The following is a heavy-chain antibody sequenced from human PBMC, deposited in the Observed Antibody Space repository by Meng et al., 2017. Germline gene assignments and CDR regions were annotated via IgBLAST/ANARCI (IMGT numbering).Heavy chain of an antibody. V-gene: IGHV3-20*04. CDR2: INWDGGST. Sequence: GESLKIPCAASGFTFDDYGMSWVRQAPGKGLEWVSGINWDGGSTGYADSVKGQFTISRDNAKNSLYLQMNSLRAEDTALYYCARAGLSSGWSRELDYWGQGTLVTVSS. CDR1: GFTFDDYG. D-gene: IGHD6-19*01. CDR3: ARAGLSSGWSRELDY. J-gene: IGHJ4*02.